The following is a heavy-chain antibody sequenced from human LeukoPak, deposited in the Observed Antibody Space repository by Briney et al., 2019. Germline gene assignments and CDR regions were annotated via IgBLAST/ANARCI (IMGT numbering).Heavy chain of an antibody. Sequence: SVKVSCTASGGTFSSYAISWVRQAPGQGFEWMGRIIPILGIANYAQKFQGRVTITADKSTSTAYMELSSLRSEDTAVYYCAREEDIAAAGWFDPWGQGTLVTVSS. D-gene: IGHD6-13*01. V-gene: IGHV1-69*04. CDR1: GGTFSSYA. CDR2: IIPILGIA. J-gene: IGHJ5*02. CDR3: AREEDIAAAGWFDP.